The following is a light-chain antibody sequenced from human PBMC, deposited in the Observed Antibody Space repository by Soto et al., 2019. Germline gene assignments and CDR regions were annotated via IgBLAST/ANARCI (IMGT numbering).Light chain of an antibody. J-gene: IGKJ1*01. CDR2: GAS. CDR3: QQYLTSPKT. Sequence: ELVLTQSPGTLSLSPGERANLSCRASQNVDSNYLAWYQQKPGQAPRIIIFGASGRATGIPERFSGSGSGTDFTLTISRLEPEDFAVYYCQQYLTSPKTFGQGTKVDIK. V-gene: IGKV3-20*01. CDR1: QNVDSNY.